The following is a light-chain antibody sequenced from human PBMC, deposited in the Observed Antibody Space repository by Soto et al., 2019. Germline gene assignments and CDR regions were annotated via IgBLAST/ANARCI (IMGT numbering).Light chain of an antibody. CDR1: QTVRSN. J-gene: IGKJ1*01. V-gene: IGKV3-15*01. CDR2: GAS. CDR3: QQYNDWPWT. Sequence: EIVLTQSPVTLSLSPGERPTLSCRASQTVRSNLAWYQHKPGQAPRLLIYGASTRATGIPARFSGRGSGTEFTLTISSLQSEEFAVYYCQQYNDWPWTFGQGTKVELK.